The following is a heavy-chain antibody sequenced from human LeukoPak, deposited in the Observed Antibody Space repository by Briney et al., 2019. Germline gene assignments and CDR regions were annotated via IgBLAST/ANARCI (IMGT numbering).Heavy chain of an antibody. J-gene: IGHJ4*02. Sequence: GGSLRLSCTASGFTFSSYSMNWVRQAPGRGLEWVSSISSSSSYIYYADSVKGRFTISRDNAKNSLYLQMNSLRAEDTALYYCASSLGYSYNFDYWGQGTLVTVSS. V-gene: IGHV3-21*01. CDR3: ASSLGYSYNFDY. D-gene: IGHD5-18*01. CDR2: ISSSSSYI. CDR1: GFTFSSYS.